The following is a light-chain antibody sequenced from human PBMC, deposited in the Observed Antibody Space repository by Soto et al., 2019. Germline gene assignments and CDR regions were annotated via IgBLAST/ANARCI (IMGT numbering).Light chain of an antibody. CDR1: QSVSSY. CDR2: DAS. CDR3: QQRSNWPPLT. Sequence: EIVLTQSPATLSLSPGEGATLSCRASQSVSSYLAWYQQKPGQAPRLLIYDASNRATGIPARFSASGSGTDFTLTISSLEPEDFAVYYCQQRSNWPPLTFGGGTKVEIK. V-gene: IGKV3-11*01. J-gene: IGKJ4*01.